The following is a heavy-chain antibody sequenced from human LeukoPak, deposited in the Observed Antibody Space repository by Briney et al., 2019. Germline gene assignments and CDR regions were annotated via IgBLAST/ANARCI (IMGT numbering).Heavy chain of an antibody. CDR2: MSSSGSTM. J-gene: IGHJ4*02. CDR1: GFTFSDYS. V-gene: IGHV3-48*01. CDR3: ARDNVGAWFLIDY. D-gene: IGHD1-26*01. Sequence: GGSLRLSCGASGFTFSDYSMNWVRQAPGKGLEWISYMSSSGSTMYYADSVKGRFIISRDNAKSSLYLQMNSLRAEDTAIYYCARDNVGAWFLIDYWGQGNLVTVSS.